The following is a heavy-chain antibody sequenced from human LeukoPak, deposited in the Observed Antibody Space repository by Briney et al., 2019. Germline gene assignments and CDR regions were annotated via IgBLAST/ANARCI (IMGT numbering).Heavy chain of an antibody. CDR2: INYSGST. D-gene: IGHD3-22*01. CDR1: GGSFSGYY. J-gene: IGHJ4*02. CDR3: AREGYYDSSGSPEYYFDY. Sequence: KSSETLSLTCAVYGGSFSGYYWIWIRQPPGKGLDWIGEINYSGSTYYNPSLKSRVTISVDTSKNQFSLKLSSVTAADTAVYYCAREGYYDSSGSPEYYFDYWGQGTLVTVSS. V-gene: IGHV4-34*01.